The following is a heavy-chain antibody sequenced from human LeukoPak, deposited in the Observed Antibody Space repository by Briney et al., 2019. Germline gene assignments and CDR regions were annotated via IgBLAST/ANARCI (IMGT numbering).Heavy chain of an antibody. Sequence: GGSLRLSCAASGFIFSSYGMHWVRQAPGKGLEWVAVIWYDGSNKYYADSVKGRFTISRDNAKNSVFLQIDGLRVEDTAMYYCARDRQFRLHDPWGQGILATVSS. CDR1: GFIFSSYG. CDR2: IWYDGSNK. V-gene: IGHV3-33*01. D-gene: IGHD3-16*01. CDR3: ARDRQFRLHDP. J-gene: IGHJ5*02.